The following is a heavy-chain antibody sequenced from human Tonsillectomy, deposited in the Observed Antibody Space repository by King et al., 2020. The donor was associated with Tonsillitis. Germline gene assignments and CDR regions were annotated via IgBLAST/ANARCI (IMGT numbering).Heavy chain of an antibody. CDR3: ARVPDYFDSSGYHYHYYMDV. CDR2: IYYSGST. CDR1: GGAISTYY. V-gene: IGHV4-59*01. D-gene: IGHD3-22*01. Sequence: VQLQESGPGLVKPSETLSLTCTVCGGAISTYYWSWIRQPPGKGLEWIGFIYYSGSTNYNPSLESRVTISVDTSKNQFSLKLNSVTAADTAVYYCARVPDYFDSSGYHYHYYMDVWGKGTTVTVSS. J-gene: IGHJ6*03.